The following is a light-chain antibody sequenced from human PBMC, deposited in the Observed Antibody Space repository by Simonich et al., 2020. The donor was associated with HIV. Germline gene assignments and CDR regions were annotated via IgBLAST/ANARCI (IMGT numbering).Light chain of an antibody. Sequence: QSALTQPASVSGSPGQSITISCTGTISDVGGYNYVSWSQQHPGKVPKLMIYDVSNRPSGVSNRFSGSKSGNTASLTISGLQAEDEADYYCSSYTSSTTLGGVFGGGTKLTVL. CDR2: DVS. V-gene: IGLV2-14*03. J-gene: IGLJ3*02. CDR1: ISDVGGYNY. CDR3: SSYTSSTTLGGV.